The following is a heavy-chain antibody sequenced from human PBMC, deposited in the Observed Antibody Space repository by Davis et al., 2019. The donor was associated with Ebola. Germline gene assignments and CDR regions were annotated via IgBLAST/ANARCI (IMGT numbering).Heavy chain of an antibody. Sequence: GGSPRLSCAASGFTFSSYAMHWVRQAPGKGLEWVAVISYDGSNKYYADSVKGRFTISRDNSKNTLYLQMNSLRDEDTAVYYCARGRNWFDPWGQGTLVTVSS. V-gene: IGHV3-30-3*01. CDR2: ISYDGSNK. J-gene: IGHJ5*02. CDR1: GFTFSSYA. CDR3: ARGRNWFDP.